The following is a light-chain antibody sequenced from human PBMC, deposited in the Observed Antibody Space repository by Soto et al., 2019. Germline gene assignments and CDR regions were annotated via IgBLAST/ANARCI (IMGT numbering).Light chain of an antibody. CDR1: TGAVTTGHW. CDR3: LLIYENVGEV. Sequence: QTVVTQEPSLTVSPGGTVTLTCASSTGAVTTGHWPHWFQQKPGQTPRTLIYDTNNRHSWTPARFSGSLLGGKAALTLSDAQPEDEAVYYCLLIYENVGEVFGAGTKVTVL. CDR2: DTN. J-gene: IGLJ1*01. V-gene: IGLV7-46*01.